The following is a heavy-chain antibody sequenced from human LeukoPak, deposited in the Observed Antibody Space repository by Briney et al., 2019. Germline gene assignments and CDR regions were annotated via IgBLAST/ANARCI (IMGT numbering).Heavy chain of an antibody. CDR1: GFTFSSYA. D-gene: IGHD6-19*01. CDR2: ISGSGGST. V-gene: IGHV3-23*01. CDR3: AKDPLHTKFWLVHESLDWYFDL. J-gene: IGHJ2*01. Sequence: PGGSLRLSCAASGFTFSSYAMSWVRQAPGKGLEWVSAISGSGGSTYYADSVKGRFTISRDNSKNTLYLQMNSLRAEDTAVYYCAKDPLHTKFWLVHESLDWYFDLWGRGTLVTVSS.